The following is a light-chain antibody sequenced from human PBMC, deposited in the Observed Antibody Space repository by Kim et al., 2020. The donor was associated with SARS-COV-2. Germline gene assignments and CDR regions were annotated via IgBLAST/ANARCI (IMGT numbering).Light chain of an antibody. Sequence: GQRGSISCSGGSSNSGRFPVNWYQRLPGAAPKLLIDTNNVRPSGVPDSFSGSKSGTTASLVIRGLQSEDEAVYYCEAWDDSLNGPVFGGGTKGTVL. CDR2: TNN. CDR1: SSNSGRFP. V-gene: IGLV1-44*01. CDR3: EAWDDSLNGPV. J-gene: IGLJ3*02.